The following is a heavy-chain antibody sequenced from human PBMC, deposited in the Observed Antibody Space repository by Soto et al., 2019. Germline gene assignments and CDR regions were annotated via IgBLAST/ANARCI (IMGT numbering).Heavy chain of an antibody. Sequence: DSAKVSCKACGYSFTSYDMTWVLQATGQGLEWMGWINPNSGNTGYAQKFQGRVTMTRNTSISTAYMELSSLRSEETAVYYCAAIYSSGCTTDYWGQGTLVTVSS. CDR1: GYSFTSYD. V-gene: IGHV1-8*01. CDR2: INPNSGNT. CDR3: AAIYSSGCTTDY. D-gene: IGHD6-19*01. J-gene: IGHJ4*02.